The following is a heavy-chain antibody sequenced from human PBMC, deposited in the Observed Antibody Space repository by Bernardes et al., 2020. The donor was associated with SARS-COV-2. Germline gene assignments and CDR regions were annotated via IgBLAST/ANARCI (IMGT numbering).Heavy chain of an antibody. CDR3: ATAPASFGVVQFDY. CDR1: GYTLTALS. CDR2: FDPEDGET. Sequence: ASVKVSCKVSGYTLTALSMHWVRQAPGQGLEWMGGFDPEDGETIYAQKFQGRVTMTEDTSTDTAYMELSSLRSEDTAVYYCATAPASFGVVQFDYWGQGTLVTVSS. V-gene: IGHV1-24*01. D-gene: IGHD3-3*01. J-gene: IGHJ4*02.